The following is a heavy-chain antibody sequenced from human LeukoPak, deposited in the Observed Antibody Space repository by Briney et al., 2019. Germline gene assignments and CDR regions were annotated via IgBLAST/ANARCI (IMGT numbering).Heavy chain of an antibody. J-gene: IGHJ6*02. Sequence: SQTLSLTCTVSGASISSSDSYWSWIRQPPGMGLEWIGSIYRSGSTSYNPSLKSRVTVSEDTSKNHFSLKLSSATAADTAVYYCARHVQDLGIKVWGQGTTVTVSS. V-gene: IGHV4-39*01. CDR2: IYRSGST. CDR3: ARHVQDLGIKV. CDR1: GASISSSDSY.